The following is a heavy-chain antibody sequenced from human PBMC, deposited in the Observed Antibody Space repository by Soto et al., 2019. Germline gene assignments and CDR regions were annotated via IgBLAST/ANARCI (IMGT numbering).Heavy chain of an antibody. Sequence: SETLSLTCTVSGGSISSYYWSWIRQPPGKGLEWIGYIYYSGSTNYNPSLKSRVTISVDTSKNQFSLKLSSVTAADTAVYYCARRRGISSLWYYYYMDVWGKGTTVTVSS. CDR3: ARRRGISSLWYYYYMDV. CDR2: IYYSGST. V-gene: IGHV4-59*08. D-gene: IGHD6-6*01. J-gene: IGHJ6*03. CDR1: GGSISSYY.